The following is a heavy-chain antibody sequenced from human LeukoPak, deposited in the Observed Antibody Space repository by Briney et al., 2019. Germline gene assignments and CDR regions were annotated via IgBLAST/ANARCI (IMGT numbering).Heavy chain of an antibody. CDR2: INHSGST. CDR1: GGSFSGYY. CDR3: AARYDSSGYYWNYYYGTDV. D-gene: IGHD3-22*01. J-gene: IGHJ6*02. V-gene: IGHV4-34*01. Sequence: PSETLSLTCAVYGGSFSGYYWSWIRQPPGKGLEWIGEINHSGSTNYNPSLKSRVTISVDTSKNQFSLKLSSVTAADTAVYYCAARYDSSGYYWNYYYGTDVWGQGTTVTVSS.